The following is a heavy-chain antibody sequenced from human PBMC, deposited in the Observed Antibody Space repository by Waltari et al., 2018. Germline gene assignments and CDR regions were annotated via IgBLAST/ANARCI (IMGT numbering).Heavy chain of an antibody. J-gene: IGHJ4*02. CDR3: ARSLGEPRPGY. Sequence: EVQLVESGGGLVKPGGSLRLSCAASGFTFSSYSMNWVRQAPGNGLEWVSSISSSSYIYYADSVKGRFTISRDNAKNSLYLQMNSLRAEDTAVYYCARSLGEPRPGYWGQGTLVTVSS. CDR1: GFTFSSYS. D-gene: IGHD3-10*01. V-gene: IGHV3-21*01. CDR2: ISSSSYI.